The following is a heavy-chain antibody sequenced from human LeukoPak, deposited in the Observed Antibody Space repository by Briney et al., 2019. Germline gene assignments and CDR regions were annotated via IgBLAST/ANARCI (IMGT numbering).Heavy chain of an antibody. CDR1: GGSISSSNW. CDR3: ARTGGYYGSGSYRH. D-gene: IGHD3-10*01. CDR2: IYHSGST. J-gene: IGHJ4*02. Sequence: SETLSLTCAVSGGSISSSNWWSWVCQPPGKGLEWIGEIYHSGSTNYNPSLKSRVTISVDKSKNQFSLKLSSVTAADTAVYYCARTGGYYGSGSYRHWGQGTLVTVSS. V-gene: IGHV4-4*02.